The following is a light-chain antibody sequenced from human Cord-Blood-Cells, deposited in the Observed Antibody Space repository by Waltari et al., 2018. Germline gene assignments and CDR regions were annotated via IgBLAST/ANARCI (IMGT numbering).Light chain of an antibody. Sequence: SYELTQPPSVSVSPGQTARITCSGDALPKQYAYWYQQKPGQAPVLVIYKDSERPSGIPGRFSGSSSGTTVPLTISGVQAEDEADYYCQSADSSGTYWVFGGGTKLTVL. V-gene: IGLV3-25*03. CDR3: QSADSSGTYWV. CDR2: KDS. CDR1: ALPKQY. J-gene: IGLJ3*02.